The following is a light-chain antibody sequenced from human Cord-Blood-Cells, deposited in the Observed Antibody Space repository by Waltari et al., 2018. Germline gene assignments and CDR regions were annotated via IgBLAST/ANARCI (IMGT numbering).Light chain of an antibody. CDR2: EVS. CDR1: SSDDGGYNY. CDR3: SSYAGSNNFVV. J-gene: IGLJ2*01. V-gene: IGLV2-8*01. Sequence: QSALTQPPSASGSPRQSVTISRPGTSSDDGGYNYVPWYQQHPGKAPKLMISEVSKRPSGVPDRFSGSKSGNTASLTVSGLQAEDEADYYCSSYAGSNNFVVFGGGTKLTVL.